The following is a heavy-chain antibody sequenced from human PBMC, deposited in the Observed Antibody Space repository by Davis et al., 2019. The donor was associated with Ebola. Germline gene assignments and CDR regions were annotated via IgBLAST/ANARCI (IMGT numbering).Heavy chain of an antibody. Sequence: GGSLRLSCAASGFTFSSYAMSWVRQAPGKGLEWVSAFSGSGGSTYYADSVKGRFTISRDNSKNTLYLQMNSLRAEDTAVYYCTRVSSHGDPDYWGQGTLVTVSS. CDR3: TRVSSHGDPDY. CDR2: FSGSGGST. V-gene: IGHV3-23*01. J-gene: IGHJ4*02. CDR1: GFTFSSYA. D-gene: IGHD4-17*01.